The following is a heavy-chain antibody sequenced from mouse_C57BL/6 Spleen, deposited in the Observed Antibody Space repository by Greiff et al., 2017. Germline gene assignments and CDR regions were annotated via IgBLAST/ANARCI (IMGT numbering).Heavy chain of an antibody. D-gene: IGHD1-1*01. CDR3: ARRGYGSSPAWFAY. CDR1: GYSFTGYY. J-gene: IGHJ3*01. V-gene: IGHV1-42*01. CDR2: INPSTGGT. Sequence: EVQLQQSGPELVKPGASVKISCKASGYSFTGYYMNWVKQSPEKSLEWIGEINPSTGGTTYNQKFKAKATLTVDKSSSTAYMQLKSLTSEDSAVYYCARRGYGSSPAWFAYWGQGTLVTVSA.